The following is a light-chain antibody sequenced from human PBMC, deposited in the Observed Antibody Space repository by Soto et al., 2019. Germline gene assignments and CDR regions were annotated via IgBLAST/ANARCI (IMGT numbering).Light chain of an antibody. CDR1: QSVSSN. CDR3: QQYNNWLRT. V-gene: IGKV3-15*01. J-gene: IGKJ1*01. CDR2: GAS. Sequence: EIVMTQSPATLSVSPGERATLSCRASQSVSSNLAWYQQKPGQAPRLLIYGASTRATGIPARFSGSGFGTEFTLTIFSLQSEDFAVYYCQQYNNWLRTFGQGTKVDIK.